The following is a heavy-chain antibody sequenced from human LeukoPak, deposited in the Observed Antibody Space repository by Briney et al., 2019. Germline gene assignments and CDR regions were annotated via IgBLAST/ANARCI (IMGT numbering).Heavy chain of an antibody. D-gene: IGHD3-22*01. V-gene: IGHV4-34*01. Sequence: PSETLSLTCAVYGGSFSGYYWSWIRQPPGKGLEWIGEINHSGSTNYNPSLKSRVTLSVGTCKNTFSLKLSSVTAADTAVYYCARGALKSKTYYYDSSGYSWFDPWGQGTLVTVSS. CDR3: ARGALKSKTYYYDSSGYSWFDP. CDR2: INHSGST. CDR1: GGSFSGYY. J-gene: IGHJ5*02.